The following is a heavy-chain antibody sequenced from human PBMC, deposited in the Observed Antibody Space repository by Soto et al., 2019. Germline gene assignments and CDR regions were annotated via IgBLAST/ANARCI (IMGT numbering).Heavy chain of an antibody. V-gene: IGHV5-10-1*01. CDR1: GYSFAVYW. D-gene: IGHD3-22*01. J-gene: IGHJ4*02. Sequence: PGESLKISCKGSGYSFAVYWITWVRQKPGKGLEWMGRIDPSDSQTYYSPSFRGHVTISATKSITTVFLQWSSLRASGTAMYYCARQIYDSDTGPNFQYYFDSWGQGTPVTVSS. CDR2: IDPSDSQT. CDR3: ARQIYDSDTGPNFQYYFDS.